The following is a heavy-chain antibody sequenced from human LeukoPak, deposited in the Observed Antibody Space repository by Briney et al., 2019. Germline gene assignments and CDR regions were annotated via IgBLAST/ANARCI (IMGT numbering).Heavy chain of an antibody. CDR1: GGSFSGCY. Sequence: PSETLSLTCAVYGGSFSGCYWSWIRQPPGKGLEWIGEINHSGSTNYNPSLKSRVTISVDTSKNQSSLKLSSVTAADTAVYYCARGEGLAVATRWGQGTLVTVSS. J-gene: IGHJ4*02. V-gene: IGHV4-34*01. CDR2: INHSGST. D-gene: IGHD6-19*01. CDR3: ARGEGLAVATR.